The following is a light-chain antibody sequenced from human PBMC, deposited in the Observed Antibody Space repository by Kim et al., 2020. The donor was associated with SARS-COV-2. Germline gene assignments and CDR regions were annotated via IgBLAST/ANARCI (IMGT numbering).Light chain of an antibody. CDR3: QQRSNWPLT. V-gene: IGKV3-11*01. Sequence: EIVLTQSPATLSLSPGERVTLSCRASQSVGTYLAWYQQKPGQAPRLLIYYASNRATGIPARFSGSGSETDFTLTINSLEPDDFAVYYCQQRSNWPLTFGGGTKVDIK. CDR1: QSVGTY. J-gene: IGKJ4*01. CDR2: YAS.